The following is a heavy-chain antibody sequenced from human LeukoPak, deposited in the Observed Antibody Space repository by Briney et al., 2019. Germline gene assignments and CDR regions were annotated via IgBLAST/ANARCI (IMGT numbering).Heavy chain of an antibody. CDR2: ISGSGGST. CDR3: VKGRSHIVVVIAPDMDV. D-gene: IGHD2-21*01. J-gene: IGHJ6*03. Sequence: PGGSLRLSCAASGFIFSTSAMSWVRRAPGKGLEWVSAISGSGGSTYYADSVKGRFTISRDNSKNTLYLQMNSLRAEDTAVYYCVKGRSHIVVVIAPDMDVWGKGTTVTVSS. V-gene: IGHV3-23*01. CDR1: GFIFSTSA.